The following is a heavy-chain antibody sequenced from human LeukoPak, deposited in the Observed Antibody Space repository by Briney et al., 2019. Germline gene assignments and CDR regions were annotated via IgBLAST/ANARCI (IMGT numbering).Heavy chain of an antibody. Sequence: SETLSLTCTVSGGSISSSSYYWGWIRQPPGKGLEWIGSIYYSGSTYYNPSLKSRVTISVDTSKNQFSLKLSSVTPADTAVYYCARHSPRATLYYYYYGMDVWGQGTTVTVSS. CDR3: ARHSPRATLYYYYYGMDV. J-gene: IGHJ6*02. CDR2: IYYSGST. V-gene: IGHV4-39*01. CDR1: GGSISSSSYY.